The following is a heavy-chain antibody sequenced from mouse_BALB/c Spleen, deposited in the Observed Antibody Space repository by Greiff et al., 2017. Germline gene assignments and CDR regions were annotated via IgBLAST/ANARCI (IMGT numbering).Heavy chain of an antibody. CDR1: GFNIKDYY. D-gene: IGHD2-4*01. J-gene: IGHJ1*01. Sequence: VQLQQSGAELVRPGALVKLSRKASGFNIKDYYMHWVKQRPEQGLEWIGWIDPENGNTIYDPKFQGKASITADTSSNTAYLQLSSLTSEDTAVYYCARPYDYDECFDVWGAGTTVTVSS. CDR3: ARPYDYDECFDV. CDR2: IDPENGNT. V-gene: IGHV14-1*02.